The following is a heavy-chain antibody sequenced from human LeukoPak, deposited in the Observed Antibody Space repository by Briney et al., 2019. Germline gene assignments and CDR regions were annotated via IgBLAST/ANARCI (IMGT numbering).Heavy chain of an antibody. Sequence: PSETLSLTCAASGYSISSGYYWGWIRQPPGKGLEWIGSIYHSGSTYYNPSLKSRVTISVDTSKNQFSLKLSSVTAADTAVYYCARRDYDILTGYSTDAFDIWGQGTMVTVSS. J-gene: IGHJ3*02. CDR3: ARRDYDILTGYSTDAFDI. CDR1: GYSISSGYY. D-gene: IGHD3-9*01. V-gene: IGHV4-38-2*01. CDR2: IYHSGST.